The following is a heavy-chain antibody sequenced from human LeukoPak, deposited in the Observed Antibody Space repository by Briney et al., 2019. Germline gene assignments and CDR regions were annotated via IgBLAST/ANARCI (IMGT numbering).Heavy chain of an antibody. D-gene: IGHD1-1*01. J-gene: IGHJ4*02. Sequence: GGSLRLSCAASGSTFSRFDMHWVRQAPGRGLEWVAFVRYDGSDKYYADSVKGRFTISRDNSKNTLYLQMNSLRVEDTAVYYCAKDGGNWNFDFWGQGILVTVSS. CDR2: VRYDGSDK. CDR1: GSTFSRFD. CDR3: AKDGGNWNFDF. V-gene: IGHV3-30*02.